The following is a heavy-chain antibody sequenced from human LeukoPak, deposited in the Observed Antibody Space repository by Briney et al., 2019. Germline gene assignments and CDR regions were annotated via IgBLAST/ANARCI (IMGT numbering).Heavy chain of an antibody. V-gene: IGHV1-18*01. J-gene: IGHJ4*02. Sequence: GASVKVSCKASGYTFSNHGITWVRQASGQGIEWMGWISAYTGKTNYAQKLQGRVTMTTDTSTSTAYMELRSLRSDDTAVHYCARGDGYCSGGSCLIFDYWGQGTLVTVSS. CDR2: ISAYTGKT. CDR3: ARGDGYCSGGSCLIFDY. D-gene: IGHD2-15*01. CDR1: GYTFSNHG.